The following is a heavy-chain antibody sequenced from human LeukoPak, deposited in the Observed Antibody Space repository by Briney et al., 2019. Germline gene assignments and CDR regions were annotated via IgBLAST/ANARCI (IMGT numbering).Heavy chain of an antibody. V-gene: IGHV3-7*01. CDR2: IKQDGSEK. CDR1: GFTFSSYW. CDR3: ARDQTNLGYCSSTSCYTSYYGMDV. D-gene: IGHD2-2*02. Sequence: GGSLRLSCAASGFTFSSYWISWVRQAPGKGLEWVANIKQDGSEKYYVDSVKGRFTISRDNAKNSLYLQMNSLRAEDTAVYYCARDQTNLGYCSSTSCYTSYYGMDVWGQGTTVTVSS. J-gene: IGHJ6*02.